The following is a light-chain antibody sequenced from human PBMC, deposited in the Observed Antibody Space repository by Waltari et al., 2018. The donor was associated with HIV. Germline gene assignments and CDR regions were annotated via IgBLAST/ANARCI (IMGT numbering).Light chain of an antibody. CDR2: WAS. CDR1: QSVLDSSNNKNY. V-gene: IGKV4-1*01. Sequence: DIVMTQSPDSLAVSLGERATINCKSSQSVLDSSNNKNYLAWYQQKPGQTPKLLIYWASTRESCVPDRFSGSGSGTDFTLTISSLQAEDVAVYYCQQYYSTPQTFGQGTKVEIK. CDR3: QQYYSTPQT. J-gene: IGKJ1*01.